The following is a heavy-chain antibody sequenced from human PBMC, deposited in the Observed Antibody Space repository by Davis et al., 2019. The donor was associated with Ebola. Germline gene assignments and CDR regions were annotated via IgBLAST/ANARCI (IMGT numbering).Heavy chain of an antibody. CDR1: GYSFNNYW. CDR3: ARHPSYGVTGMDV. Sequence: GESLKISCTGSGYSFNNYWIGWVRQMPGKGLEWMWIIYPGDSDTRYSTSFQGQVTISADKSISTAYLQWSSLKASDTAIYYCARHPSYGVTGMDVWGQGTTVTVSS. J-gene: IGHJ6*02. D-gene: IGHD4/OR15-4a*01. CDR2: IYPGDSDT. V-gene: IGHV5-51*01.